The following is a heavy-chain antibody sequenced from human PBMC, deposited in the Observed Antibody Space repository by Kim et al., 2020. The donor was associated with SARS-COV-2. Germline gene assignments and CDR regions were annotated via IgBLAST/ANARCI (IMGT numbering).Heavy chain of an antibody. J-gene: IGHJ6*01. V-gene: IGHV4-34*01. CDR2: INHSGST. CDR3: ARGGAGVQEGDYYTGMDV. D-gene: IGHD1-1*01. CDR1: GGSFSGYY. Sequence: SETLSLTCAVYGGSFSGYYWSWIRQPPGKGLEWIGEINHSGSTNYNPSLKSRVTISVDTSKNQFSLNLSSVTAAATAVYYCARGGAGVQEGDYYTGMDV.